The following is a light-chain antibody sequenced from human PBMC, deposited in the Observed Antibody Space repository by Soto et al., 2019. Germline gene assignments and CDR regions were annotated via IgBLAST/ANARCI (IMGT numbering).Light chain of an antibody. CDR3: GTWDTGLSAGV. J-gene: IGLJ3*02. CDR1: SSNIGNNY. Sequence: QSVLTQPPSVSAAPGQKVTISCSGSSSNIGNNYVSWYQQVPGTAPKLLIFENNKRPSGIPDRFSGSKSGTSATLGITGLRAGDEADYHCGTWDTGLSAGVFGSGTKLTVL. CDR2: ENN. V-gene: IGLV1-51*02.